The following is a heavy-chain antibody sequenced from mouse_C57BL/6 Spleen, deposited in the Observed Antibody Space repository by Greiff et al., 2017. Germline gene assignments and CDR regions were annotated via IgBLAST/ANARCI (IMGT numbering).Heavy chain of an antibody. D-gene: IGHD2-1*01. CDR2: ILPGSGCT. Sequence: QVQLQQSGAELMKPGASVKLSCKATGYTFTGYWIEWVKQRPGHGLEWIGEILPGSGCTNYNEKFKGKATSTANTSSNTAYMQLSSLTTEDSAIYYCARGRGNFLYYYAMDYWGQGTSVTFSS. J-gene: IGHJ4*01. V-gene: IGHV1-9*01. CDR1: GYTFTGYW. CDR3: ARGRGNFLYYYAMDY.